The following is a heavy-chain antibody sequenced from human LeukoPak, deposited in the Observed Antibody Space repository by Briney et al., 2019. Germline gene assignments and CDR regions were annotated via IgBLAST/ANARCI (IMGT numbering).Heavy chain of an antibody. Sequence: GGSLRLSCAASGFTFSSYAMQWVRQAPGKGLEWLAILSYDGSRKNYADSVKGRLTISRDNSKNTLYLQLSSLRGDDTAVYYCAKVRGGYYGSGSYEGVDDWGQGTLVTVSS. CDR1: GFTFSSYA. J-gene: IGHJ4*02. CDR2: LSYDGSRK. D-gene: IGHD3-10*01. V-gene: IGHV3-30*18. CDR3: AKVRGGYYGSGSYEGVDD.